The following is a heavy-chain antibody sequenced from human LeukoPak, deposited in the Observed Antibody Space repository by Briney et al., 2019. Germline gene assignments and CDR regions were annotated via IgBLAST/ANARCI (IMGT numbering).Heavy chain of an antibody. CDR1: GFTFKNYG. V-gene: IGHV3-30*02. D-gene: IGHD1-26*01. CDR2: TRNVGNTI. J-gene: IGHJ4*02. Sequence: GGSLRLSCAASGFTFKNYGMHWVRQAPGKGLEWVAFTRNVGNTIYYADSVKGRFTIPRDDSKNTLYLQMNSLRPEDTAVYYCAKDSSGSDPFDYWGQGTLVTVSS. CDR3: AKDSSGSDPFDY.